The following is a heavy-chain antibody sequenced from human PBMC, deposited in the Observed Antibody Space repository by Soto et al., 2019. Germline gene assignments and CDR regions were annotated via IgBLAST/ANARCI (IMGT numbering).Heavy chain of an antibody. D-gene: IGHD3-10*01. CDR3: ARGGGVITMVRGVTEKGHDAFDI. Sequence: EVQLLESGGGLVQPGGSLRLSCAASGFTFSSYAMSWVRQAPGKGLEWVSGISGSGVGTYYADSVKGRFTISRDNSKNTLYLQMNSLRAEDTAVYYCARGGGVITMVRGVTEKGHDAFDIWGQGTMVTVSS. CDR2: ISGSGVGT. CDR1: GFTFSSYA. V-gene: IGHV3-23*01. J-gene: IGHJ3*02.